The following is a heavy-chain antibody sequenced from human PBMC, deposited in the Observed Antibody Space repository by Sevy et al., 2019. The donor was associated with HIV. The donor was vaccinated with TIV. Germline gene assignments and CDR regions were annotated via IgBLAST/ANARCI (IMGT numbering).Heavy chain of an antibody. D-gene: IGHD3-10*01. CDR2: ISYDGSNK. J-gene: IGHJ4*02. CDR3: ERPPAPVRGGNMRLYYFDY. V-gene: IGHV3-30-3*01. CDR1: GFTFSSYA. Sequence: GGSLRLSCAASGFTFSSYAMHWVRQAPGKGLEWVAVISYDGSNKYYADSVKGRFTISRDNSKNTMYLQMNSLKAEDTAVNYCERPPAPVRGGNMRLYYFDYWGQGTLVTVSS.